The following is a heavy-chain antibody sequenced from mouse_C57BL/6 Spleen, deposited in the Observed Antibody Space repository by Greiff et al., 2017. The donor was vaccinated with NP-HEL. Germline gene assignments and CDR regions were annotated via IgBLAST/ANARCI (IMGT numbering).Heavy chain of an antibody. V-gene: IGHV5-9*01. Sequence: EVQVVESGGGLVKPGGSLKLSCAASGFTFSSYTMSWVRQTPEKRLEWVATISGGGGNTYYPDSVKGRFTISRDNAKNTLYLQMSSLRSEDTALYYCARHPAWFAYWGQGTLVTVSA. CDR2: ISGGGGNT. CDR3: ARHPAWFAY. CDR1: GFTFSSYT. J-gene: IGHJ3*01.